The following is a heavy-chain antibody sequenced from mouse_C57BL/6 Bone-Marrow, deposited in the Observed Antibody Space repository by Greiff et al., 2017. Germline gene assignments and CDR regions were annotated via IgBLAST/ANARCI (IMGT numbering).Heavy chain of an antibody. D-gene: IGHD1-1*01. CDR1: GYTFTEYT. CDR2: FYPGSGSI. Sequence: QVQLQQSGAELVKPGASVKLSCKASGYTFTEYTIHWVKQRSGQGLEWIGWFYPGSGSIKYNEKFKDKATLTADKSSSTVYMELSRLTSEDSAVYVCARHGNGPPITSRYFDYWGQGTTLTVAS. V-gene: IGHV1-62-2*01. CDR3: ARHGNGPPITSRYFDY. J-gene: IGHJ2*01.